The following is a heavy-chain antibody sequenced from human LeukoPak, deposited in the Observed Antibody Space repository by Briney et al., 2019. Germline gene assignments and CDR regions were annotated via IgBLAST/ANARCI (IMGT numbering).Heavy chain of an antibody. Sequence: GASVKVSCKASGYTFTDFYMHWVRQVPGQGLEWMGWMNPNSGNTGYAQKFQGRVTMTRNTSISTAYMELSSLRSEDTAVYYYARTCGGDSFHTDNWGQGTLVTVSS. J-gene: IGHJ4*02. CDR2: MNPNSGNT. CDR1: GYTFTDFY. V-gene: IGHV1-8*02. CDR3: ARTCGGDSFHTDN. D-gene: IGHD2-21*02.